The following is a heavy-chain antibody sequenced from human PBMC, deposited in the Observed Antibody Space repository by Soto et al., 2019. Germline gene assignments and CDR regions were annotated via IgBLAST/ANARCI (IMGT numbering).Heavy chain of an antibody. V-gene: IGHV4-59*01. CDR2: IYYSGST. Sequence: PSETLSLTCTVSGGSISSYYWIWIRQPPGKGLEWIGYIYYSGSTNYNPSLKSRVTISQDTSKNQFSLNLISVTAADTAVYYCARTSSGWTFDYWGQGTLVTVSS. D-gene: IGHD6-19*01. J-gene: IGHJ4*02. CDR3: ARTSSGWTFDY. CDR1: GGSISSYY.